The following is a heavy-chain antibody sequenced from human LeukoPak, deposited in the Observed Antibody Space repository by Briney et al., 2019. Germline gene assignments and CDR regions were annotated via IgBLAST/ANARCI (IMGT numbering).Heavy chain of an antibody. CDR2: IYWADDK. Sequence: SGPTLVNPTPTLTLTCTFSGFSLSTSGVGVGWIRQPPGKALDWLALIYWADDKRYSPSPKSRLTITKDPSKNQVVLTMTNMDPDDTATYYCAHSPGEYGSGSYSEPYYFDYWGQGTLVTVSS. V-gene: IGHV2-5*02. CDR1: GFSLSTSGVG. CDR3: AHSPGEYGSGSYSEPYYFDY. D-gene: IGHD3-10*01. J-gene: IGHJ4*02.